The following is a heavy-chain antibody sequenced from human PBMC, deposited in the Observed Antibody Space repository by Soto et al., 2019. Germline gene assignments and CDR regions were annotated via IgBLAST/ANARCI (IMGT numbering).Heavy chain of an antibody. D-gene: IGHD2-2*02. V-gene: IGHV3-23*01. CDR1: GFTFSTYG. Sequence: EVQLLESGGALVQPGGSLSLSCAASGFTFSTYGMNWVRQAPGKGLEWVSHISSSGFNRYYADSVKGRFTISRDNSKNTVDLQMSSLRAEDRDIYYCAKDRNTYLSSLDYWGQGTLVTVSS. J-gene: IGHJ4*02. CDR3: AKDRNTYLSSLDY. CDR2: ISSSGFNR.